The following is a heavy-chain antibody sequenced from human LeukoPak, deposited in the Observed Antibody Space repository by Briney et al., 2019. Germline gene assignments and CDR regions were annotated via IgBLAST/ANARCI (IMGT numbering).Heavy chain of an antibody. D-gene: IGHD3-3*01. V-gene: IGHV4-59*01. CDR3: ARRLWSEYHKFDY. CDR2: IYFSGNT. CDR1: SCSIDNYY. Sequence: PSETLSLTCTISSCSIDNYYWSWIRQPAGKGLEWIGQIYFSGNTNYNPSLKSRVTISVDRSKNQFSLKLSSVTAADTAVYYCARRLWSEYHKFDYWGQGTLVTVSS. J-gene: IGHJ4*02.